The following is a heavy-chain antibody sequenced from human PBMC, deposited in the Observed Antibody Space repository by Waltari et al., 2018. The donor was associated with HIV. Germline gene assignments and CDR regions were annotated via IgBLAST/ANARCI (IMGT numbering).Heavy chain of an antibody. Sequence: QVQLVQSGAEVKKPGASVKVSCKDSGYTFTSYDINWVRQATGQGLGWMGGMNPNSGNTGYPQKFQGRVTMTRNTSISTAYMELSSLRSEDTAVYYCARGRVQVRGAMYYFDYWGQGTLVTVSS. CDR2: MNPNSGNT. J-gene: IGHJ4*02. CDR3: ARGRVQVRGAMYYFDY. D-gene: IGHD3-10*01. CDR1: GYTFTSYD. V-gene: IGHV1-8*01.